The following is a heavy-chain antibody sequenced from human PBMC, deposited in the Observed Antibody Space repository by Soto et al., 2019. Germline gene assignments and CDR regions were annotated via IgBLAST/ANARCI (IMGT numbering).Heavy chain of an antibody. CDR1: GFIFSNHW. Sequence: GGSLRLSCAGSGFIFSNHWMTWVRQAPGKGLEWVANIKQDGSEKYYVDSVKGRFTISRDNAKNSLYLQMDSLRAEDTAVYYCARGNSNLFFRADWFDPWGQGTLVTVSS. CDR3: ARGNSNLFFRADWFDP. V-gene: IGHV3-7*01. D-gene: IGHD4-4*01. J-gene: IGHJ5*02. CDR2: IKQDGSEK.